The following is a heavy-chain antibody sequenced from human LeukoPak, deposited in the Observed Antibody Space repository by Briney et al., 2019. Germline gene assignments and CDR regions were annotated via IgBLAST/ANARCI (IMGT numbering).Heavy chain of an antibody. CDR1: GYSFTTYW. Sequence: GESLKISCEVYGYSFTTYWLGWVRQMPGKGLEWMGTFNPGDSDIRYSPSFQGQVTISADKSISTAYLQWSSLKASDTAMYYCARRPGDYWGQGTLVTVSS. V-gene: IGHV5-51*01. CDR3: ARRPGDY. D-gene: IGHD7-27*01. J-gene: IGHJ4*02. CDR2: FNPGDSDI.